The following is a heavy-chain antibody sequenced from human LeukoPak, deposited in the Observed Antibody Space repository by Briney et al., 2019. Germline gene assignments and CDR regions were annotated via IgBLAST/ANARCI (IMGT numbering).Heavy chain of an antibody. CDR1: GGSISTYY. Sequence: TSETLSLTCTVSGGSISTYYWSWIRQPPGKGLEWIGEINHSGSTNYNPSLKSRVTISVDTSKNQFSLKLSSVTAADTAVYYCARHIKVAAAGKGRYFDYWGQGTLVTVSS. D-gene: IGHD6-13*01. CDR2: INHSGST. J-gene: IGHJ4*02. CDR3: ARHIKVAAAGKGRYFDY. V-gene: IGHV4-34*01.